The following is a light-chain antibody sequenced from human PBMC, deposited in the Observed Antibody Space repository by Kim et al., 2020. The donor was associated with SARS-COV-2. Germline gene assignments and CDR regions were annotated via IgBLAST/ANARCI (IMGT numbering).Light chain of an antibody. Sequence: SYELTQPPSVSVSPGQTASITCSGDKLGDKYACWYQQKPGQSPVLVIYQDSKRPSGIPERFSGSNSGNTATLTISGTQAMDEDDYYCQAWDSSVVFGGGTQLTVL. CDR3: QAWDSSVV. CDR1: KLGDKY. CDR2: QDS. V-gene: IGLV3-1*01. J-gene: IGLJ2*01.